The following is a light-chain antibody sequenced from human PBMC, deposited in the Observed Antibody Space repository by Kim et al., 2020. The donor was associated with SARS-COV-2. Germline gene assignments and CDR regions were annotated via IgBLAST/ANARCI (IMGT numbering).Light chain of an antibody. V-gene: IGKV4-1*01. CDR1: QSVLYSSNNKNY. J-gene: IGKJ3*01. Sequence: DIVMTQSPDSLAVSLGERATIKCKSSQSVLYSSNNKNYLTWYQQKPGQPPKVLIYWASTRESGVPDRFSGSGSGTDFTLTISSLQAEDVAVYYCQQYYASPFTFGPGTKVDIK. CDR2: WAS. CDR3: QQYYASPFT.